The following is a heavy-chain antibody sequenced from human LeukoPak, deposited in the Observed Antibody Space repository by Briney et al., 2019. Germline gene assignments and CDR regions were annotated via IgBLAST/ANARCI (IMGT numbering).Heavy chain of an antibody. CDR3: ARAGYSYAQDAFDI. CDR1: GGTFSSYA. Sequence: ASVKVSCKASGGTFSSYAISWVRQAPGQGLECMGRSIPIFGTANYAQKFQGRGTITTDESTSTAYMELSSLRSEGTAVYYCARAGYSYAQDAFDIWGQGTMVTVSS. V-gene: IGHV1-69*05. J-gene: IGHJ3*02. D-gene: IGHD5-18*01. CDR2: SIPIFGTA.